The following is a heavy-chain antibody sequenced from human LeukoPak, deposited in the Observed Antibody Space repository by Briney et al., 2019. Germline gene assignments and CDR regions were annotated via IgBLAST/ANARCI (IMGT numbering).Heavy chain of an antibody. CDR3: ARAQWRTYSYYYMDV. CDR2: ISDDGRRK. Sequence: PAGGSLRLSCAASGFSFISYGMHWVRQAPGKGLEWVGVISDDGRRKDYADSVKGRFTISRDDSKNTLYLQMNSLRAEDTAIYYCARAQWRTYSYYYMDVWGKGTTVTVSS. CDR1: GFSFISYG. D-gene: IGHD6-19*01. V-gene: IGHV3-30*03. J-gene: IGHJ6*03.